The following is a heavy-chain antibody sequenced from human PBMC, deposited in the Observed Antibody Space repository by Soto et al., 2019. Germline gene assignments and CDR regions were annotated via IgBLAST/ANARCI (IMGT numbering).Heavy chain of an antibody. J-gene: IGHJ4*02. V-gene: IGHV1-18*01. CDR3: AREGPPGLN. CDR2: ISGYNGNT. D-gene: IGHD6-25*01. CDR1: GYTFTSYY. Sequence: QVQLVQSGAAVKKPGASVKVSCKASGYTFTSYYISWVRKAAGQGLEWMGWISGYNGNTNYAQKLKGRVTMNTDRSTSAASMELRSLRSDETAVYYCAREGPPGLNWGQGTLVTVSS.